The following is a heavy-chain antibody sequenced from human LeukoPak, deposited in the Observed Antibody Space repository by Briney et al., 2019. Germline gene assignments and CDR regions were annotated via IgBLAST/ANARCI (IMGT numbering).Heavy chain of an antibody. CDR2: MSHDGSNE. D-gene: IGHD3-9*01. CDR1: GSTFSDYV. Sequence: GKSLRLSCAASGSTFSDYVIYWVRQAPGKGLEWVAVMSHDGSNEEYADSVKGRFTISRDNSKKTLYLQMNSLRPDDTAMYCCARDFDIMTGYSVFDYWGQGTLVTASS. CDR3: ARDFDIMTGYSVFDY. V-gene: IGHV3-30*04. J-gene: IGHJ4*02.